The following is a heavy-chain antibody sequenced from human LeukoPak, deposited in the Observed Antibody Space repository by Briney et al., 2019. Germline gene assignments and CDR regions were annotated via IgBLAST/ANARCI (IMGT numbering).Heavy chain of an antibody. Sequence: PGGSLRLSCAASGFTFSSYSMNWVRQAPGKGLEWVSSISSSSSYIYYADSVKGRFTISRDNAKNSLYLQMNSLRAEDTAVYYCARASISYSSSSFPSDYWGQGTLVTVSS. J-gene: IGHJ4*02. CDR3: ARASISYSSSSFPSDY. V-gene: IGHV3-21*01. CDR2: ISSSSSYI. CDR1: GFTFSSYS. D-gene: IGHD6-6*01.